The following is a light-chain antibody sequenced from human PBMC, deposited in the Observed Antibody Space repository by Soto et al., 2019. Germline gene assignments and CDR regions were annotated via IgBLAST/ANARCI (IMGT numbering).Light chain of an antibody. J-gene: IGKJ1*01. V-gene: IGKV3-15*01. Sequence: VLTQSPGTLSLSPGDRATLSCKANQSVRRNLAWYQQRPGQAPRLLIYGASTRAAGVPARFSGSGSGTEFTLTISSLQSEDFAVYYCQQYNNWPPRTFGQGTKVDI. CDR3: QQYNNWPPRT. CDR1: QSVRRN. CDR2: GAS.